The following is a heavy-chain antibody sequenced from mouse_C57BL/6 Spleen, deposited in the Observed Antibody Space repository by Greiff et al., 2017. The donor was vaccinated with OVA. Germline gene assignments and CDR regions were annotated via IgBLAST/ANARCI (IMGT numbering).Heavy chain of an antibody. Sequence: QVQLKQPGAELVKPGASVKLSCKASGYTFTSYWMHWVKQRPGQGLEWIGMIHPNSGSTNYNEKFKSKATLTVDKSSSTAYMQLSSLTSEDSAVYYCARGGETANYFDYWGQGTTLTVSS. CDR2: IHPNSGST. J-gene: IGHJ2*01. D-gene: IGHD1-2*01. CDR3: ARGGETANYFDY. CDR1: GYTFTSYW. V-gene: IGHV1-64*01.